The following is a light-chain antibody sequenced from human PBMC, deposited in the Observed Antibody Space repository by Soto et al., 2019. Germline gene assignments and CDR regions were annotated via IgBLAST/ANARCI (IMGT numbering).Light chain of an antibody. CDR2: EVS. CDR1: SSDVGGYNF. J-gene: IGLJ2*01. Sequence: QSALTQPASVSGSPGQSITFSCTGTSSDVGGYNFVSWYQHHPGKAPKLIIYEVSNRPSGVSNRFSASKFGNTASLTISGLQAEDEADYYCSSYTNSSTLVGFGGGTQLTVL. CDR3: SSYTNSSTLVG. V-gene: IGLV2-14*01.